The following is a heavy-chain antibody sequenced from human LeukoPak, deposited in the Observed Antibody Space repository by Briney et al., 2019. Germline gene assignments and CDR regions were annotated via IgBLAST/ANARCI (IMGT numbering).Heavy chain of an antibody. Sequence: SVKVSCKASGGTFSSYAISWVRQAPGQGLEWMGGIIPIFGTANYAQKFQGRVTITADESTSTAYMEQSSLRSEDTAVYYCARPPRPYGSGSHAFGIWGQGTMVTVSS. J-gene: IGHJ3*02. CDR2: IIPIFGTA. CDR3: ARPPRPYGSGSHAFGI. D-gene: IGHD3-10*01. CDR1: GGTFSSYA. V-gene: IGHV1-69*01.